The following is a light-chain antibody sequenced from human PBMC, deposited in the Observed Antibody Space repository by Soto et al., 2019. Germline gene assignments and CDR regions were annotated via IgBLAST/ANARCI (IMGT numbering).Light chain of an antibody. CDR2: GAS. J-gene: IGKJ5*01. V-gene: IGKV3-20*01. Sequence: EIVLTHSPGTLSLSPGERPTLSCRASQSVSRYLAWYQQKPGQAPRLLIYGASSRATGIPDRFSGSGSGTDFTLTISRLEPEDFAVYYCQQYSSSPQPFGQGTRLEIK. CDR1: QSVSRY. CDR3: QQYSSSPQP.